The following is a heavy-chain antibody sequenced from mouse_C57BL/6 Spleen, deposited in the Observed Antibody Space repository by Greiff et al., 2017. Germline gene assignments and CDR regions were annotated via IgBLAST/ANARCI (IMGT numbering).Heavy chain of an antibody. CDR1: GFTFSDFY. CDR2: SRNKANDYTT. CDR3: ARDDEIYYAMDY. J-gene: IGHJ4*01. Sequence: EVKLMESGGGLVQSGRSLRLSCATSGFTFSDFYMEWVRQAPGKGLEWIAASRNKANDYTTEYSASVKGRFIVSRDTSQSILYLQMNALRAEDTAIYYCARDDEIYYAMDYWGQGTSVTVSS. V-gene: IGHV7-1*01.